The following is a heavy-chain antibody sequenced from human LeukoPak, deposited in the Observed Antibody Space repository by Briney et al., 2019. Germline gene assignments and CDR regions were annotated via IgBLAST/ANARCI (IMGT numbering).Heavy chain of an antibody. CDR1: GYTFTSYG. CDR3: ARESSSGYPLDY. CDR2: ISAYNGNT. Sequence: ASVKVSCKASGYTFTSYGISWVRQAPGQGLEWMGWISAYNGNTNYAQKLQGRVTMTTDTSTSTAYMKLRSLRSDDTAVYYCARESSSGYPLDYWGQGTLVTVSS. V-gene: IGHV1-18*01. D-gene: IGHD3-22*01. J-gene: IGHJ4*02.